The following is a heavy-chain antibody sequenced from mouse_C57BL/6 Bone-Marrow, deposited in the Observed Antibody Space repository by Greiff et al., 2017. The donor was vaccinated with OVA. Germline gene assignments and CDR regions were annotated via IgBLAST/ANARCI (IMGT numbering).Heavy chain of an antibody. Sequence: EVNVVESGGDLVKPGGSLKLSCAASGFTFSSYGMSWVRQTPDKRLEWVATISSGGSYTYYPDSVKGRFTISRDNAKNTLYLQMSSLKSEDTAMYYCARQLTGVYWGQGTSVTVSS. CDR3: ARQLTGVY. V-gene: IGHV5-6*01. CDR2: ISSGGSYT. CDR1: GFTFSSYG. J-gene: IGHJ4*01.